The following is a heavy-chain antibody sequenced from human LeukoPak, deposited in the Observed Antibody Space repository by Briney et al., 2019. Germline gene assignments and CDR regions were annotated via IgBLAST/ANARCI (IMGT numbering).Heavy chain of an antibody. CDR1: GFTVADCA. CDR2: IHWNAEKI. D-gene: IGHD3-10*01. V-gene: IGHV3-9*01. J-gene: IGHJ4*02. Sequence: GGSLRLSCAASGFTVADCAMHWVRQAPGKGLEWVSGIHWNAEKIAYADSVQGRFTISRDDAQNTLYLQMNNLRPEDTASYYCAAHYYGSGTSQSDFWGQGTLVAVSS. CDR3: AAHYYGSGTSQSDF.